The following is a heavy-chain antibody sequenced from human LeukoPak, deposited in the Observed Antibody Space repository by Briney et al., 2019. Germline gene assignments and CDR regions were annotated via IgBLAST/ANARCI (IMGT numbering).Heavy chain of an antibody. V-gene: IGHV3-30*02. CDR2: IRYDGSNK. J-gene: IGHJ4*02. CDR3: ARSKWFGESGFDF. CDR1: GFTFSSYG. D-gene: IGHD3-10*01. Sequence: HPGGSLRLSCAASGFTFSSYGMHWVRQAPGKGLEWVAFIRYDGSNKYYAGSVKGRFTISRDNSKNTLYLQMNSLRAEDTAVYYCARSKWFGESGFDFWGQGTLVTVSS.